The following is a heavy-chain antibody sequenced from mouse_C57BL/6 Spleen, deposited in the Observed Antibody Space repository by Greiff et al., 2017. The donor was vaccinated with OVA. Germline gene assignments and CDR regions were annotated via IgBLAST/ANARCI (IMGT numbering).Heavy chain of an antibody. CDR2: INPSTGGT. V-gene: IGHV1-42*01. J-gene: IGHJ2*01. CDR3: AREGEREYFDY. Sequence: EVQLQESGPELVKPGASVKISCKASGYSFTGYYMNWVKQSPEKSLEWIGEINPSTGGTTYNQKFKAKATLTVDKSSSTAYMQLKSLTSEDSAVYYCAREGEREYFDYWGQGTTLTVSS. CDR1: GYSFTGYY.